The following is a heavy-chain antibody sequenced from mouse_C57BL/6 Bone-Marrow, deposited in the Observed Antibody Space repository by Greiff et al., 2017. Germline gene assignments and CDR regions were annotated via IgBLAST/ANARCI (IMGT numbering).Heavy chain of an antibody. V-gene: IGHV1-81*01. CDR2: IYPRSGNT. CDR3: ARSPITSQPNWYFDV. Sequence: HVQLQPSGAELARPGASVKLSCKASGYTFTSYGISWVKQRTGQGLEWIGEIYPRSGNTYYNEKFKGKATLTADKSSSTAYMELRSLTSEDSAVYFCARSPITSQPNWYFDVWGTGTTVTVSS. D-gene: IGHD1-2*01. CDR1: GYTFTSYG. J-gene: IGHJ1*03.